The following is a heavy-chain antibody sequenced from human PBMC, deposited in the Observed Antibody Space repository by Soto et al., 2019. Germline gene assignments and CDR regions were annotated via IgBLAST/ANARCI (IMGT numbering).Heavy chain of an antibody. CDR2: ISAYNGNT. V-gene: IGHV1-18*01. CDR1: GYTFTSYG. J-gene: IGHJ4*01. Sequence: QVQLVQSGAEVKKPGASVKVSCKASGYTFTSYGISWVRQAPGQGLEWMGWISAYNGNTNHAQKLQGRVTITTDTSTRTAYMELRSLSSDDTAVYCCARAVAGHLFSDYWGQGTLVTVSS. D-gene: IGHD6-19*01. CDR3: ARAVAGHLFSDY.